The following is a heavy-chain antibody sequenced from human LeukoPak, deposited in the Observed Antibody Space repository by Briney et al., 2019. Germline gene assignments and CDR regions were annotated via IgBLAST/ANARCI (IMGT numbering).Heavy chain of an antibody. D-gene: IGHD5-24*01. Sequence: GGSLRLSCAASGFTFSSYSMNWVRQAPGKGLEWVSSISSSSSYIYYADSVKGRFTISRDNAKNSLYLQMNSLRAEDTAVYYCARDTELWIATEYCYYYGMDVWGQGTTVTVSS. V-gene: IGHV3-21*01. J-gene: IGHJ6*02. CDR2: ISSSSSYI. CDR3: ARDTELWIATEYCYYYGMDV. CDR1: GFTFSSYS.